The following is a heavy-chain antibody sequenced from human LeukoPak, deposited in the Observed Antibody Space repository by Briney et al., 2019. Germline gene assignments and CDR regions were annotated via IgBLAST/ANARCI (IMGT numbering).Heavy chain of an antibody. V-gene: IGHV4-59*10. CDR2: IYTSGST. J-gene: IGHJ4*02. D-gene: IGHD3-22*01. CDR3: ARALTPLRDSSGYLYLGY. Sequence: SETLSLTCAVYGGSFSGYYWSWIRQPPGKGLEWIGRIYTSGSTNYNPSLKSRVTMSVDTSKNQFSLKLSSVTAADTAVYYCARALTPLRDSSGYLYLGYWGQGTLVTVSS. CDR1: GGSFSGYY.